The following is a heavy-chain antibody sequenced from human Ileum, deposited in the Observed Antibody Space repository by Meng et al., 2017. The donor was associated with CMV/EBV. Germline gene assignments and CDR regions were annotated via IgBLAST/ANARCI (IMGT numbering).Heavy chain of an antibody. Sequence: KVSCKGSGYKFTQYWIGWVRQLPGKGLEWMGIIYSGDSDTRYSPSFQGQVTISADKSISTAYLQWGSLKASDTAMYYCAKHSDEIPAAVDWGQGTLVTVSS. CDR1: GYKFTQYW. CDR2: IYSGDSDT. V-gene: IGHV5-51*01. J-gene: IGHJ4*02. D-gene: IGHD2-2*01. CDR3: AKHSDEIPAAVD.